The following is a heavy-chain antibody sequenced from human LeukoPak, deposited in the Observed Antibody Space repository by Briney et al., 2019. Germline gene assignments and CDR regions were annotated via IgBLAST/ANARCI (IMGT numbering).Heavy chain of an antibody. CDR1: GYTFTGYY. CDR2: INPNSGGT. Sequence: ASVKVSCKASGYTFTGYYMHWVRRAPGQGLEWMGWINPNSGGTNYAQKFQGRVTMTRDTSISTAYMELSRLRSDDTAVYYCARGVVRRNWNSYAGYDYNWFDPWGQGTLVTVSS. CDR3: ARGVVRRNWNSYAGYDYNWFDP. V-gene: IGHV1-2*02. J-gene: IGHJ5*02. D-gene: IGHD1-7*01.